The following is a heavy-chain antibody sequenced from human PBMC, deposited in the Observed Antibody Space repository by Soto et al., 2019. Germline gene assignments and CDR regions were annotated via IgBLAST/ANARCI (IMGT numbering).Heavy chain of an antibody. CDR2: IGTAGDT. D-gene: IGHD4-17*01. Sequence: GGSLILSCAASGFTFSSYDMYWARQATGKGLEWVSTIGTAGDTYYPGSVKGRFTISRENAKNSLYLQMNSLRAEDTAVYYCARGGTTVVTPIDYWGQGTLVTVSS. J-gene: IGHJ4*02. V-gene: IGHV3-13*01. CDR1: GFTFSSYD. CDR3: ARGGTTVVTPIDY.